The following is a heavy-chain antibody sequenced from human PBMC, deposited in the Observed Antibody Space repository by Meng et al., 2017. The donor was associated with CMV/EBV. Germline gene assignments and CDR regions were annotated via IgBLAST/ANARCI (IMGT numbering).Heavy chain of an antibody. CDR1: GFTFTSSA. CDR3: AAIPPAISGSYYADAFDI. CDR2: IVVGSGNT. Sequence: SVKVSCKASGFTFTSSAVQWVRQARGQRLEWIGWIVVGSGNTNYAQKFQERVNITRDMSTSKAYMELSSLRSEDTAVYYCAAIPPAISGSYYADAFDIWGQGTMVTVSS. V-gene: IGHV1-58*01. J-gene: IGHJ3*02. D-gene: IGHD1-26*01.